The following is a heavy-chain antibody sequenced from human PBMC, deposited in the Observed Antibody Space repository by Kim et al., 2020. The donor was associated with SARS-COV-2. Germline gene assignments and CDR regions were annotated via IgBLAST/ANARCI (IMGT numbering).Heavy chain of an antibody. D-gene: IGHD1-26*01. CDR3: ARMGFANQPRWVDY. CDR1: GYTFTSYG. J-gene: IGHJ4*02. V-gene: IGHV1-18*01. CDR2: IGAYNGNR. Sequence: ASVKVSCKASGYTFTSYGINWVRQAPGQGPEWMGWIGAYNGNRNYAQKFQGRVTMTTDTSTSTAYMELRSLSSEDTAVYYCARMGFANQPRWVDYWGQGTLVTVSS.